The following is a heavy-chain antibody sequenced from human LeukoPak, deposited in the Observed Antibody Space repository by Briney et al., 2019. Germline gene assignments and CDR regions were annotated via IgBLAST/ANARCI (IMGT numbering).Heavy chain of an antibody. CDR3: ARSGYGDYPRYFQH. Sequence: NPSETLSLTCTVSGDPISSSYYYWGWIRQPPGKGLEWIGSIYYSGSTYYNPSLKSRVTMSVDTSKNQFSLKLSSVTAADTAVYYCARSGYGDYPRYFQHWGQGTLVTVSS. J-gene: IGHJ1*01. D-gene: IGHD4-17*01. V-gene: IGHV4-39*01. CDR2: IYYSGST. CDR1: GDPISSSYYY.